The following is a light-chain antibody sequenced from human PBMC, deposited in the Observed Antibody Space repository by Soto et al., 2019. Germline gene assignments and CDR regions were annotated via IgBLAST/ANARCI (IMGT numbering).Light chain of an antibody. Sequence: QSVLTQPPSMSGAPGQRVTISCTGSSSNIGAGYDVHWYQQHPGTAPKLLIFGNNNRPSGVPDRFSGSKSDTSTSLAITGLQAEDEDDYYCQSHDTSRSGFVVFGGGTKLTVL. CDR1: SSNIGAGYD. J-gene: IGLJ2*01. CDR2: GNN. CDR3: QSHDTSRSGFVV. V-gene: IGLV1-40*01.